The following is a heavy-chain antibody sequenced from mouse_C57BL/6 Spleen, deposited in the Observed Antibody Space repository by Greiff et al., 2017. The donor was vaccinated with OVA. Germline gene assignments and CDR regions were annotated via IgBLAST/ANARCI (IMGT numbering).Heavy chain of an antibody. CDR3: APYRLFDY. V-gene: IGHV14-3*01. D-gene: IGHD2-14*01. Sequence: EVQLQQSVAELVRPGASVKLSCTASGFNIQNTYMHWVKQRPEQGLEWIGRIDPANGNTKYAPKFQGKATITADTSSNTAYLQLSSLTSEDTAIYYCAPYRLFDYWGQGTTLTVSS. CDR1: GFNIQNTY. J-gene: IGHJ2*01. CDR2: IDPANGNT.